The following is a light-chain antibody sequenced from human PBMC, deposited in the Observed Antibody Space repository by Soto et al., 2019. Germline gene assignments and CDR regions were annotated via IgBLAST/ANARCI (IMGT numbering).Light chain of an antibody. CDR1: QGISRC. V-gene: IGKV1-9*01. Sequence: DIQLTQSPSFLSASVGDRVTIACRASQGISRCLVWYQQKPGKAPKVLIYAASTLQSGVPSRFSGSGSGTEFPLTISRLHPEDDATYYCQQNNSFPRSFGQGTKLEIK. J-gene: IGKJ2*01. CDR2: AAS. CDR3: QQNNSFPRS.